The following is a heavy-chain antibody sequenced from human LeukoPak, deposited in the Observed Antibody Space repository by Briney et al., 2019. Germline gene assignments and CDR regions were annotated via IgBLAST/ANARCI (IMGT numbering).Heavy chain of an antibody. Sequence: SATLSLTCTVSGGSIGSYYWSWIRQPPGKGLEWIGYIYYSGSTNYNPSLKSRVTISVDTSKNQFSLKLSSVTAADTAVYYCARVRRGITGTTSYFDYWGQGTLVTVSS. CDR3: ARVRRGITGTTSYFDY. CDR1: GGSIGSYY. J-gene: IGHJ4*02. D-gene: IGHD1-7*01. V-gene: IGHV4-59*01. CDR2: IYYSGST.